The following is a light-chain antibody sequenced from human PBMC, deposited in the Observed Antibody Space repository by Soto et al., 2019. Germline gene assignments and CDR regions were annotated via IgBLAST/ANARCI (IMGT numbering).Light chain of an antibody. V-gene: IGKV4-1*01. CDR3: QQYNSYPT. J-gene: IGKJ5*01. Sequence: DIVMTQSPDSLAVSLGERATISCKSSQTVLDSSNNKNYLRWYQHKAGQPPKLLIYWASTREFGVPSRFSGSGSGTEFTLTISSLQPDDFATYYCQQYNSYPTFGQGTRLEIK. CDR2: WAS. CDR1: QTVLDSSNNKNY.